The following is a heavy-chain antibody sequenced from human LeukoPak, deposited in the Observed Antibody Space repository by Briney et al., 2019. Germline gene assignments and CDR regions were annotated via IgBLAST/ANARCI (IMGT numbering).Heavy chain of an antibody. D-gene: IGHD4-17*01. V-gene: IGHV3-30*02. CDR2: IRYDGSNK. CDR1: GFTFSSYG. Sequence: PGGSLRPSCAASGFTFSSYGMHWVRQAPGKGLEWVAFIRYDGSNKYYADSVKGRFTISRDNSKNTLYLQMNSLRAEDTAVYYCANDYGDYVEHAFDIWGQGTMVTVFS. CDR3: ANDYGDYVEHAFDI. J-gene: IGHJ3*02.